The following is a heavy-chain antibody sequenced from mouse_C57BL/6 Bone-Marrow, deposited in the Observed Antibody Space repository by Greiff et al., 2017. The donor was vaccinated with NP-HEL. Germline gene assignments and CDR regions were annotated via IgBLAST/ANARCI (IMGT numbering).Heavy chain of an antibody. CDR3: IPRSHWYFDV. CDR2: IDPENGDT. Sequence: VQLQQSGAELVRPGASVKLSCTASGFNIKDDYMHWVKQRPEQGLEWIGWIDPENGDTEYSAKFQGKATITADKSSNTAYLQLSSLTSEDTAVYSCIPRSHWYFDVWGTGTTVTVSS. CDR1: GFNIKDDY. V-gene: IGHV14-4*01. J-gene: IGHJ1*03. D-gene: IGHD1-1*01.